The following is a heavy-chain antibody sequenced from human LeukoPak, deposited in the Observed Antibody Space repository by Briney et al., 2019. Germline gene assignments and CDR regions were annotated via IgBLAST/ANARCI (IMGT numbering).Heavy chain of an antibody. J-gene: IGHJ6*04. CDR2: ISGSGGST. Sequence: PGGSLRLSCAASGFTFSSYAMSWVRQAPGKGLEWVSAISGSGGSTYYADSVKGRFTISRDNSKNTLYLQMNSLRAEDTAVYYCAKDPYCSSTSCYLSGPTWGKGTTVTVSS. V-gene: IGHV3-23*01. CDR3: AKDPYCSSTSCYLSGPT. CDR1: GFTFSSYA. D-gene: IGHD2-2*01.